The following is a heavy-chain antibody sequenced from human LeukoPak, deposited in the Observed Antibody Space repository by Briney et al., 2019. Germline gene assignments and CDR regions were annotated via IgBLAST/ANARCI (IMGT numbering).Heavy chain of an antibody. J-gene: IGHJ4*02. V-gene: IGHV7-4-1*02. CDR3: ARDRPAAYSRSLDY. Sequence: EASVKVSCKASGYTFTSYAMNWVRQAPGQGLEWMGWINTNTGNPTYAQGFTGRFVFSLDTSVSTAYLQISSLKAEDTAVYYCARDRPAAYSRSLDYWGQGTLVTVSS. CDR2: INTNTGNP. D-gene: IGHD6-13*01. CDR1: GYTFTSYA.